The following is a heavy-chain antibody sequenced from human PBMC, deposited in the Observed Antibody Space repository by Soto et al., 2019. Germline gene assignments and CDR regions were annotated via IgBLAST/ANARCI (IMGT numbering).Heavy chain of an antibody. D-gene: IGHD2-2*01. V-gene: IGHV3-23*01. Sequence: GGSLRLSCAASGFTFRSYAMSWVRQAPGKGLEWVSAISGSGGSTYYADSVKGRFTISRDNSKNTLYLQMNSLRAEDTAVYYCAKLGGYCSSTSCSFDYWGQGTLVTVSS. CDR3: AKLGGYCSSTSCSFDY. CDR2: ISGSGGST. J-gene: IGHJ4*02. CDR1: GFTFRSYA.